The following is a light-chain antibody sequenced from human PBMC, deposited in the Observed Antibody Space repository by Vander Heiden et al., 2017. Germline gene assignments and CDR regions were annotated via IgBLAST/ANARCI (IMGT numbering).Light chain of an antibody. J-gene: IGLJ3*02. Sequence: QSVLTQPPSVSGAPGQRVTIPCTGSSPNIGAGYHVHWYHQFPGRVPKLLIYGNNKRPSGVPARFSGSKSGTSASLAITGLQAEDEADYYCQSYDNSLSGSGVFGGGTKVTV. CDR3: QSYDNSLSGSGV. CDR1: SPNIGAGYH. V-gene: IGLV1-40*01. CDR2: GNN.